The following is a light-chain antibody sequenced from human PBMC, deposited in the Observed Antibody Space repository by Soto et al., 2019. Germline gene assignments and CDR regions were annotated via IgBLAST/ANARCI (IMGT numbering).Light chain of an antibody. CDR1: QGISSY. Sequence: AIRMTQSPSSLSASTGDRVTITCRASQGISSYLAWYQQKPGKAPKLLIYAASTLQCGIPSRFSGSGSGTDFTLTINSLQPEDFATYYCQQSYSTPITFGQGTRLEI. CDR2: AAS. J-gene: IGKJ5*01. V-gene: IGKV1-8*01. CDR3: QQSYSTPIT.